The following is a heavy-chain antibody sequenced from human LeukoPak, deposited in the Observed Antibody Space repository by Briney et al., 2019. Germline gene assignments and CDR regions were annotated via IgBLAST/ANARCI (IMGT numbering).Heavy chain of an antibody. D-gene: IGHD2-21*02. J-gene: IGHJ5*02. CDR1: GGSISSSSYY. Sequence: ASETLSLTCTVSGGSISSSSYYWGWIRQPPGKGLEWIGSIYYSGSTYYNPSLKSRVTISVDTSKNQFSLKLSSVTAADTAVYYCARDLRDSGFDPWGQGTLVTVSS. CDR3: ARDLRDSGFDP. CDR2: IYYSGST. V-gene: IGHV4-39*07.